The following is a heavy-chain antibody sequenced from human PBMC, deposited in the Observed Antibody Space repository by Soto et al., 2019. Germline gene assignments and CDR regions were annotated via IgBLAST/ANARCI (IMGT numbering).Heavy chain of an antibody. Sequence: SETLSLTCTVPGGSISSCTYYWCWMRQPPGKGLEGNGSFYFSGNTNYNPSLKSRVTISVDTSKNQFSLKLNSVTAADTAVYYCARDLWGYCGTDCYPLDVWGPGTTVTVSS. CDR3: ARDLWGYCGTDCYPLDV. CDR2: FYFSGNT. CDR1: GGSISSCTYY. J-gene: IGHJ6*02. V-gene: IGHV4-39*07. D-gene: IGHD2-21*02.